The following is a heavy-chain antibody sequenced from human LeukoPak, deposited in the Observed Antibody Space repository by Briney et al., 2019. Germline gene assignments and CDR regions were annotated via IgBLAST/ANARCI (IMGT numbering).Heavy chain of an antibody. CDR3: AREVTVANWFDP. Sequence: SQTLSLTCAISGDSVSSNSAAWSWIRQSPSRGLEWLGRTYYRSKWYNDYAVSVKSRITINPDTSKSQFSLQLNSVTPEDTAVYYCAREVTVANWFDPWGQGTLVTVSS. V-gene: IGHV6-1*01. D-gene: IGHD2-15*01. CDR2: TYYRSKWYN. CDR1: GDSVSSNSAA. J-gene: IGHJ5*02.